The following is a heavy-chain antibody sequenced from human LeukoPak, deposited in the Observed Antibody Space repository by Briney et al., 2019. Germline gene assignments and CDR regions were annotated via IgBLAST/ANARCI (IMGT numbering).Heavy chain of an antibody. D-gene: IGHD3-22*01. CDR1: GFTFDDYG. CDR3: ARNSPYYYDSSGYSDY. CDR2: INWNGGST. J-gene: IGHJ4*02. Sequence: GGSLRLSCAASGFTFDDYGMSWVRQAPGKGLEWVSGINWNGGSTGYADSVKGRFTISRDNAKNSLYLQMNSLRAEDTAVYYCARNSPYYYDSSGYSDYWGQGTLVTVSS. V-gene: IGHV3-20*04.